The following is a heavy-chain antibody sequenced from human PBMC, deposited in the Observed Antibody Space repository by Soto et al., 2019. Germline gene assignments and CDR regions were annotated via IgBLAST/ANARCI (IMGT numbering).Heavy chain of an antibody. J-gene: IGHJ6*02. Sequence: GGSLRLSCEVSGFTLSMYSMTWVRQAPGKGLEWVAKIPQEGSDGHYVDSVKGRFTISRDNAKNSVYQQMNSLRAEDTAVYYCARDQLILPAHEFFYGSDVWGQGAKVTVSS. CDR1: GFTLSMYS. V-gene: IGHV3-7*03. D-gene: IGHD2-21*02. CDR2: IPQEGSDG. CDR3: ARDQLILPAHEFFYGSDV.